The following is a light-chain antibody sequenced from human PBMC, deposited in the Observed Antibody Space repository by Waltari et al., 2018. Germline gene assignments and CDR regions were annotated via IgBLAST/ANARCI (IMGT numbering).Light chain of an antibody. V-gene: IGKV3-15*01. CDR2: GTS. CDR1: QSVRST. Sequence: IVMTQSPATLSLSPGESATLSCRASQSVRSTFAWFQQKPGQPHRLLIYGTSTRAPGIPARFTGSGSGTEFSLTISSVQPEDFATYYCQQYDYWPWTFGQGTRVETK. CDR3: QQYDYWPWT. J-gene: IGKJ1*01.